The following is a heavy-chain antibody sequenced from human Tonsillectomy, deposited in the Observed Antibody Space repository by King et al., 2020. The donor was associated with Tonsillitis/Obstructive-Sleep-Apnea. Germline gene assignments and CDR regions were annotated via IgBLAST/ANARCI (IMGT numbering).Heavy chain of an antibody. CDR3: ARDPKAYCGGDYYRDSYYYGMDV. D-gene: IGHD2-21*02. J-gene: IGHJ6*02. Sequence: VQLVESGAEVRKPGASVKVSCKASGYSLSSYGISWVRQAPGQGLEWMGGINAYNGNTNYAQTLQGRVTMTIDTSTSTAYMELRSLRADDTAVYYCARDPKAYCGGDYYRDSYYYGMDVWGQGTTVTVSS. CDR2: INAYNGNT. CDR1: GYSLSSYG. V-gene: IGHV1-18*01.